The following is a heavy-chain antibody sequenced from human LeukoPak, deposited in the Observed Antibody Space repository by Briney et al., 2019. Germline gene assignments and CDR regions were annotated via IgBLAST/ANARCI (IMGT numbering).Heavy chain of an antibody. CDR3: ARDSYGDYNNWFDP. J-gene: IGHJ5*02. CDR2: INPNSGGT. D-gene: IGHD4-17*01. Sequence: ASVKVSCKASGYTFTGYYMHWVRQAPGQGLEWMGWINPNSGGTNYAQKFQGRVTMTRDTSISTAYMELSRLRSDDTAVYYCARDSYGDYNNWFDPWGQGTLVTASS. CDR1: GYTFTGYY. V-gene: IGHV1-2*02.